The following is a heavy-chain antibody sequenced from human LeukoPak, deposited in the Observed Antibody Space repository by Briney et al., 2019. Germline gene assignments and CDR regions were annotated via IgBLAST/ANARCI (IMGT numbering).Heavy chain of an antibody. Sequence: SETLSLTCTVSGGSITSNSYYWGWIRQPPGKGLEWIGSIYYTGDTYYNPSLKRRVTISVDTSKNHFSLKLSSVTAADTAVYYCARDRLLAEPYYFDFWGQGTLVTVSP. CDR2: IYYTGDT. J-gene: IGHJ4*02. CDR1: GGSITSNSYY. V-gene: IGHV4-39*07. CDR3: ARDRLLAEPYYFDF. D-gene: IGHD6-19*01.